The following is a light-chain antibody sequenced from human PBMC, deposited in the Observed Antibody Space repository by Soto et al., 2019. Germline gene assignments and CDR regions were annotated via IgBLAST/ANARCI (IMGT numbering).Light chain of an antibody. CDR3: SSYTSSSRV. V-gene: IGLV2-14*01. J-gene: IGLJ1*01. CDR1: SSDVGGYNY. CDR2: DVS. Sequence: QSVLTQPASVSGSPGESITISCTGTSSDVGGYNYVSWYQQHPGKAPKLMICDVSNRPSGVSNRFSGSKSGNTASLTISGLQAEDEADYYCSSYTSSSRVLGTGTKVTVL.